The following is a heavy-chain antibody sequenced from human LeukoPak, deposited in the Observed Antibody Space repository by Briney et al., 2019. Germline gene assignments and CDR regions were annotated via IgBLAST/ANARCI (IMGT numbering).Heavy chain of an antibody. CDR3: ARSGIGDGLYVDY. CDR1: GFTFSSYW. CDR2: IKQDGSEK. Sequence: GGSLRLSCAASGFTFSSYWMSWVRQAPGKGLEWVANIKQDGSEKYYVDSVKGRFTISRDNAKNSLYLQMDSLRAEDTAVYYCARSGIGDGLYVDYWGQGTLVTVSS. D-gene: IGHD3-10*01. J-gene: IGHJ4*02. V-gene: IGHV3-7*01.